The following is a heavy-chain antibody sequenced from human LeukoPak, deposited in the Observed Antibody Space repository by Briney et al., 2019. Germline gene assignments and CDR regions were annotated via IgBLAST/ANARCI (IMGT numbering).Heavy chain of an antibody. CDR2: ISFSGGNT. CDR3: AKRSHRAESNHYFDY. J-gene: IGHJ4*02. V-gene: IGHV3-23*01. CDR1: GFTFSSYA. Sequence: PGGSLRLSYAASGFTFSSYAMSWVRQAPGKGLEWVSVISFSGGNTYYADSVKGRFTISRDNSKNTLYLQMNSLRAEDTAVYYCAKRSHRAESNHYFDYWGQGTLVTVSS.